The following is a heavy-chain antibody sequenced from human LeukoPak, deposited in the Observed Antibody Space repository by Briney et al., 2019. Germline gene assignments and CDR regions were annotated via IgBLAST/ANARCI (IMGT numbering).Heavy chain of an antibody. CDR3: ARASNDFWSGYYSH. V-gene: IGHV3-20*04. J-gene: IGHJ4*02. CDR1: GFTFYDYG. Sequence: PGGSLRLSCAASGFTFYDYGMSWVRHAPGKGLEWVSGINWNGGSTGYADSVKGRFTISRDKARNSLYLQMNSLRAEDTALYYCARASNDFWSGYYSHWGQGTLVTVSS. D-gene: IGHD3-3*01. CDR2: INWNGGST.